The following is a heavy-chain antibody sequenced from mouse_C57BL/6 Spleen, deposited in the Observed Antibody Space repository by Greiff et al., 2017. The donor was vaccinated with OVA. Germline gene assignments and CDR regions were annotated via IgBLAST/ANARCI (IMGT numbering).Heavy chain of an antibody. V-gene: IGHV5-4*01. CDR3: ARGMNTRVATPLDY. D-gene: IGHD2-4*01. CDR1: GFTFSSYA. CDR2: ISDGGSYT. J-gene: IGHJ2*01. Sequence: EVQRVESGGGLVKPGGSLKLSCAASGFTFSSYAMSWVRQTPGKRLEWVATISDGGSYTCYTDNVKGRVTITRDQSTNNVYLQMSHLKSEDTAMYYCARGMNTRVATPLDYWGQGTTVTVSS.